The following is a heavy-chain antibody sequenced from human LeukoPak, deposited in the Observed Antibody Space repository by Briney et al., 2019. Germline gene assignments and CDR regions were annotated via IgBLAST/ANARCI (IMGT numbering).Heavy chain of an antibody. J-gene: IGHJ4*02. Sequence: ASVKVSCKASGYTFTSYYMHWVRQAPGQGLEWMGWINPNSGGTNYAQKFQGRVTMTRDTSISTAYKELSRLRSDDTAVYYCARDTSYSGYDPLHYWGQGTLVTVSS. CDR1: GYTFTSYY. V-gene: IGHV1-2*02. CDR2: INPNSGGT. CDR3: ARDTSYSGYDPLHY. D-gene: IGHD5-12*01.